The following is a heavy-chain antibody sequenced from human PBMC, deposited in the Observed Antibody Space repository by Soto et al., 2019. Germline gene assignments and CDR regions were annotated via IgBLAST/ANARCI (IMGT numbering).Heavy chain of an antibody. J-gene: IGHJ3*02. CDR3: ARDPHGDPSDAFDI. Sequence: GVSVKVSCKASGYTFTSYGISWVRQAPGQGLEWMGWISAYNGNTNYAQKLQGRVTMTTDTSTSTAYMELRSLGSDDTAVYYCARDPHGDPSDAFDIWGQGTMVTVSS. CDR1: GYTFTSYG. V-gene: IGHV1-18*01. CDR2: ISAYNGNT. D-gene: IGHD4-17*01.